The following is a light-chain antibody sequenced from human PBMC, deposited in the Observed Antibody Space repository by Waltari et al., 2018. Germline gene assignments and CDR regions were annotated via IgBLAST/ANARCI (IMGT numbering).Light chain of an antibody. J-gene: IGKJ3*01. CDR1: QSLVSSDGKTY. CDR3: MQIAHWPGT. Sequence: DVVMTQSRLSLPVTLGQPAAISCRSSQSLVSSDGKTYLHWFQQRPGQPPRRLISNVSYRVSQFPDRFSGSGSATDFTLHIFLLHSDHVGVYYCMQIAHWPGTFGPGTKVEI. CDR2: NVS. V-gene: IGKV2-30*01.